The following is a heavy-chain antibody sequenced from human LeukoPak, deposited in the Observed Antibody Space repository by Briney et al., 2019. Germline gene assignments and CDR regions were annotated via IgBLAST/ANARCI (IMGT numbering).Heavy chain of an antibody. J-gene: IGHJ4*02. D-gene: IGHD6-19*01. CDR3: ARLQWLSTPFFDY. V-gene: IGHV4-61*02. CDR1: GASISSGSYY. CDR2: VYTSGST. Sequence: PSQTLSLTCTVSGASISSGSYYWSWIRQPAGKGLEWIGRVYTSGSTNYNPSLKSRVNLSLDTPKNEFCLKLISVTAADTAVYFCARLQWLSTPFFDYWGQGTLVTVSS.